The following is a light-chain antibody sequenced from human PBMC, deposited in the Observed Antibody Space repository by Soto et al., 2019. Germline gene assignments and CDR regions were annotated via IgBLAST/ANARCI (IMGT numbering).Light chain of an antibody. CDR1: QDISNY. CDR2: AAS. V-gene: IGKV1-27*01. J-gene: IGKJ3*01. CDR3: QKYNGAPPET. Sequence: DIQMTQSPSSLSATVGDRVTITCRASQDISNYLAWHQQKPGKVPKLLIYAASTLQPGVPSRFSGSGSGTDFTLTISSLQPEDVATYYCQKYNGAPPETFGPGTKADIK.